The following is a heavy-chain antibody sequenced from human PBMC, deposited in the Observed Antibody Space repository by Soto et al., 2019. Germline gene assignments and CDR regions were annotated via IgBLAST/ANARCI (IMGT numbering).Heavy chain of an antibody. V-gene: IGHV3-9*01. CDR3: AGGYCSGGSCYSRYYYVDV. J-gene: IGHJ4*02. D-gene: IGHD2-15*01. CDR2: ISWNSGSI. CDR1: GFTFDDYA. Sequence: GGSLRLSCAASGFTFDDYAMHWVRQAPGKGLEWVSGISWNSGSIGYADSVKGRFTISRDNAKNSLYLQMNSLRAEDTALYYCAGGYCSGGSCYSRYYYVDVWGQGTLVTVSS.